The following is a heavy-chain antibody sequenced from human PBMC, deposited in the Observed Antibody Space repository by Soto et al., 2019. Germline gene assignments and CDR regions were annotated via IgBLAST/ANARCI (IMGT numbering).Heavy chain of an antibody. Sequence: SETLSLTCAVSGGSISSYYWSWIRHPPGKGLEWIGYIYYSGSTNYNPSLKSRVTISVDTSKNQFSLKLSSVTAADTAVDYCARLVDTTFDYWGPGTLVIVSS. V-gene: IGHV4-59*01. CDR1: GGSISSYY. J-gene: IGHJ4*02. D-gene: IGHD5-18*01. CDR2: IYYSGST. CDR3: ARLVDTTFDY.